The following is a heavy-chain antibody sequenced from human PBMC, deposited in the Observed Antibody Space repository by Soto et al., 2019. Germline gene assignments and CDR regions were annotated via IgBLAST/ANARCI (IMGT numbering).Heavy chain of an antibody. V-gene: IGHV1-3*01. J-gene: IGHJ4*02. CDR1: GYTFTSYA. CDR2: INAGNGNT. CDR3: ARDTVATIRSRGFDY. Sequence: QVQLVQSGAEVKKPGASVKVSCKASGYTFTSYAMHWVRQAPGQRLEWMGWINAGNGNTKYSQKFQGRVTITRDTSASTDYMELSSLRSEDTAVYYCARDTVATIRSRGFDYWGQGTLVTVSS. D-gene: IGHD5-12*01.